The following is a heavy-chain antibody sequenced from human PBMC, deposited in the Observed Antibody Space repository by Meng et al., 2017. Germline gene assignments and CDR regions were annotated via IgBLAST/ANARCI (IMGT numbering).Heavy chain of an antibody. Sequence: SGPTLVKPTETLTLTCTVSGFSLSNARMGVSWIRQPPGKALEWLAHIFSNDEKSYSTSLKSRLTISKDTSKSQVVLTMTNMDPVDTATYYCARIILGYCSGTSCYASKYYFDYWGQGTLVTVSS. CDR3: ARIILGYCSGTSCYASKYYFDY. CDR1: GFSLSNARMG. V-gene: IGHV2-26*01. CDR2: IFSNDEK. J-gene: IGHJ4*02. D-gene: IGHD2-2*01.